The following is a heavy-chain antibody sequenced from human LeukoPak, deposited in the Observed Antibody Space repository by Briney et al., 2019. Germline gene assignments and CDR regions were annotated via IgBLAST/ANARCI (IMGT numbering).Heavy chain of an antibody. D-gene: IGHD5-18*01. Sequence: GSLXLSXAXSGFTVXSSPMTWVRQAPGKGLEWVSSISGSRGSTYYADSVKGGFTISRDNTKNTMYLQMSNLRAEDTAVYYCARDMGYSNGHGFDYWGQGTLVTVSS. J-gene: IGHJ4*02. CDR2: ISGSRGST. V-gene: IGHV3-23*01. CDR3: ARDMGYSNGHGFDY. CDR1: GFTVXSSP.